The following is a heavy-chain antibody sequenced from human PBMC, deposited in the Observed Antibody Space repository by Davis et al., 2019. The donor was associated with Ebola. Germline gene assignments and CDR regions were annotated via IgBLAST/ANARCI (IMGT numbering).Heavy chain of an antibody. J-gene: IGHJ4*02. CDR3: AKDQQWLVLS. Sequence: GESLKISCAASGFTFDDYAMHWVRQAPGKGLEWVSGISWNSGSTYYADSVKGRFTISRDNSKNTLYLQMNSLRAEDTAVYYCAKDQQWLVLSWGQGTLVTVSS. CDR1: GFTFDDYA. D-gene: IGHD6-19*01. V-gene: IGHV3-23*01. CDR2: ISWNSGST.